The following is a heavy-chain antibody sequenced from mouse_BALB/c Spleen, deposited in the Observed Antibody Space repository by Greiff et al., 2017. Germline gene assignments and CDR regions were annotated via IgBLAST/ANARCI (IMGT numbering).Heavy chain of an antibody. V-gene: IGHV3-6*02. CDR1: GYSITSGYY. J-gene: IGHJ4*01. Sequence: VQLKESGPGLVKPSQSLSLTCSVTGYSITSGYYWNWIRQFPGNKLEWMGYISYDGSNNYNPSLKNRISITRDTSKNQFFLKLNSVTTEDTATYYCARERSYAMDYWGQGTSVTVSS. CDR2: ISYDGSN. CDR3: ARERSYAMDY.